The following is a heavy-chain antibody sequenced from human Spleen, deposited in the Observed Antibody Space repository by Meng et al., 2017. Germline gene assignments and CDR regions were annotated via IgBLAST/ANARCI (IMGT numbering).Heavy chain of an antibody. CDR3: AGSIAVAGTGLTGMDV. Sequence: SAKISCNASGGTFSSYTISWVRQAPGQGREWMGRIIPILGIANYAQKFQGRVTITADKSTSTAYMELSSLRSEDTAVYYCAGSIAVAGTGLTGMDVWGQGTTVTVSS. CDR1: GGTFSSYT. V-gene: IGHV1-69*02. D-gene: IGHD6-19*01. CDR2: IIPILGIA. J-gene: IGHJ6*02.